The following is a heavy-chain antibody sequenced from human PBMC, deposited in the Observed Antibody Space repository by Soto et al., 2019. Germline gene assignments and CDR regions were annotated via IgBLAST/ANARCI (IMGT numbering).Heavy chain of an antibody. D-gene: IGHD2-21*01. CDR3: AITYCRDNSCPRDFDF. V-gene: IGHV1-69*02. CDR1: GGTFNTYT. CDR2: FIPILGMA. Sequence: QVQVVQSGAEVKKPESSVKVSCKPSGGTFNTYTVNWVRLAPGHGPEWMGRFIPILGMANYAQKFQHRVTITADRATFTAYMELNSLTSDDTAGYYCAITYCRDNSCPRDFDFWGPGTRVTVSS. J-gene: IGHJ4*02.